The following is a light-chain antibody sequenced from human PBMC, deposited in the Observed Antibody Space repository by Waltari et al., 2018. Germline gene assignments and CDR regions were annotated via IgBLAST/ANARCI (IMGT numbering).Light chain of an antibody. CDR3: QAWDSSTAV. V-gene: IGLV3-1*01. J-gene: IGLJ2*01. CDR1: KLGDQY. Sequence: SYELTQPPSVSVSPGQTASLTCSGDKLGDQYACWYQQKPGQCPVLVIYQDSKRPSGIPERFSGSNSGNTATLTISGTQAMDEADYYCQAWDSSTAVFGGGTKLTVL. CDR2: QDS.